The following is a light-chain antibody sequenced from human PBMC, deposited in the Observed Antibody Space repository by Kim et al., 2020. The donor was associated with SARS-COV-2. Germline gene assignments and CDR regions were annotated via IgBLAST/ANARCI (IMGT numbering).Light chain of an antibody. CDR2: GNN. CDR1: SSNIGAGYY. V-gene: IGLV1-40*01. J-gene: IGLJ1*01. Sequence: QSVLTQPPSVSGAPGQRVTISCTGSSSNIGAGYYVHWYQQLPGAAPKLLIYGNNNRPSGVLDRFSGSKSGTSASLAITGLQAEDEAVYYCQSYDSSLSSYVFGTGTKVTVL. CDR3: QSYDSSLSSYV.